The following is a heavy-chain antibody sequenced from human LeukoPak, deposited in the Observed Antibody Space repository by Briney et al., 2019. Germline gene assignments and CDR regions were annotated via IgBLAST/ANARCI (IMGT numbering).Heavy chain of an antibody. J-gene: IGHJ4*02. CDR1: GYTFTGSY. CDR2: INPTGGTA. Sequence: ASVKASCKASGYTFTGSYMHWVRQAPGQGLEWVGIINPTGGTASYAQKFQGRVTVTRDMSTSTVYMELSSLTSEDTAVYYCARVRGYFDSPDYWGQGTLVTVSS. D-gene: IGHD3-22*01. CDR3: ARVRGYFDSPDY. V-gene: IGHV1-46*01.